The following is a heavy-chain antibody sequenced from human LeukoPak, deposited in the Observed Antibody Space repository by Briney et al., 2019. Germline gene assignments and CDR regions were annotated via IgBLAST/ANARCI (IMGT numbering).Heavy chain of an antibody. CDR1: GGSISSYC. J-gene: IGHJ4*02. D-gene: IGHD6-19*01. Sequence: SETLSLTCSVSGGSISSYCWSWIRQPAGKGLEWIGRVCASGSTNYNPSLKSRVTMSLDTSKSQFSLTLTSVTAADTAVYYCARKDSSGWYCDYWGQGTLVAVSS. CDR3: ARKDSSGWYCDY. V-gene: IGHV4-4*07. CDR2: VCASGST.